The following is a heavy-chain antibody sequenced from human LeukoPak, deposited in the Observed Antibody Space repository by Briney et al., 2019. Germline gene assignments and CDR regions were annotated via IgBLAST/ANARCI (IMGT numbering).Heavy chain of an antibody. CDR1: GYSFTDYF. V-gene: IGHV1-69-2*01. D-gene: IGHD3-10*01. CDR3: TTVGKFFYGSGSPSWFDP. Sequence: ASVKISCKASGYSFTDYFMHWVQQAPGKGLEWMGRVDPEDGETIYGEKFQGRVTITADTSTDTAYTELSSLRSEDTAVYYCTTVGKFFYGSGSPSWFDPWGQGTLVTVSS. CDR2: VDPEDGET. J-gene: IGHJ5*02.